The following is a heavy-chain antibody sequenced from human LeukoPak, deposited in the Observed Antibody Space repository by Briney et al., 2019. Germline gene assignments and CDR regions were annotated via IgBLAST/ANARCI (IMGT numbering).Heavy chain of an antibody. CDR1: GGSISSYY. D-gene: IGHD3-22*01. J-gene: IGHJ6*03. CDR2: IYYSGGT. V-gene: IGHV4-59*01. CDR3: ARSSEGRYYYDSSGYSYYYYYMDV. Sequence: SETLSLTCTVSGGSISSYYWSWIRQPPGKGLEWIGYIYYSGGTNYNPSLKSRVTISVDTSKKQFSLKLTSVTAADTAVYYCARSSEGRYYYDSSGYSYYYYYMDVWGKGTAVTISS.